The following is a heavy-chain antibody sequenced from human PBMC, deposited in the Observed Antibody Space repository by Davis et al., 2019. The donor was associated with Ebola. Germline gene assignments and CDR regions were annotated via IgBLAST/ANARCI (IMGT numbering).Heavy chain of an antibody. D-gene: IGHD6-19*01. Sequence: MPGGSLRLSCTVSAASVRTYYWSWMRQSPRKGLEWIGYIFSNGAADFNPSLKSRVTISIDTSNNQFSLKLSSVTAADTAVYYCARASGQWLANTAVDYWGQGILVTVSA. CDR3: ARASGQWLANTAVDY. CDR1: AASVRTYY. J-gene: IGHJ4*02. CDR2: IFSNGAA. V-gene: IGHV4-59*02.